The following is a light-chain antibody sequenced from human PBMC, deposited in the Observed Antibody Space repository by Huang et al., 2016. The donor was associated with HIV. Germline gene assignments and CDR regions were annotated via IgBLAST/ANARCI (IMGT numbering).Light chain of an antibody. V-gene: IGKV4-1*01. CDR3: QQYLTAPG. CDR1: QSLFSSSTNKNY. CDR2: WAS. J-gene: IGKJ3*01. Sequence: DIVMTQSPESLAVSLGERATISCTSSQSLFSSSTNKNYLAWYQQKPGQPPKVLISWASARESGVPGRFRGGGSGTDFTLTISSLQPEDVAIYYCQQYLTAPGFGPGTKVDIK.